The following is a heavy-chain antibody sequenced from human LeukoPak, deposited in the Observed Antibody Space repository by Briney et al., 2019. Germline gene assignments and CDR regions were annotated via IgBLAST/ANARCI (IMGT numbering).Heavy chain of an antibody. V-gene: IGHV4-39*06. Sequence: SETLSLTCTVSDGSTTGTRYYWGWFRQTPGKGPEWNGNINYRGAIYYNPSLRSRATISLDTSKNQFPLRLTSVTAADTAVYFCARVTKYDNSRNNYYMDVWGKGTTVTVSS. CDR3: ARVTKYDNSRNNYYMDV. D-gene: IGHD4-17*01. CDR1: DGSTTGTRYY. CDR2: INYRGAI. J-gene: IGHJ6*03.